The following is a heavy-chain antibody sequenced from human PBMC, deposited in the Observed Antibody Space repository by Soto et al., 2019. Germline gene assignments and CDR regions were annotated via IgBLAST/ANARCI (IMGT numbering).Heavy chain of an antibody. D-gene: IGHD2-2*01. Sequence: EVQLVESAGGLVQPGGSLRLSCAASGYTFSSFWMHWVRQVPGKGLAWVSRINSDGSSTTYADSVKGRFTISRDNAKNTLYLQMNSLSAEDTAVYYCTRAAWDCTSASCLITHWGQGTLVTVSS. J-gene: IGHJ4*02. CDR2: INSDGSST. CDR1: GYTFSSFW. V-gene: IGHV3-74*03. CDR3: TRAAWDCTSASCLITH.